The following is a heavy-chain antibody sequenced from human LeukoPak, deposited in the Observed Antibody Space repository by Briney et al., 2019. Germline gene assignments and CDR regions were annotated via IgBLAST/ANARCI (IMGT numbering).Heavy chain of an antibody. J-gene: IGHJ6*02. CDR1: GFTFSSYG. Sequence: GGSLRLSCAASGFTFSSYGMHWVRQAPGKGLEWVAVIWYDGSNKYYADSVKGRFTISRDNSKNTLYLQMNSLRAEDTAVYYCAREELPIVVVVAATLGYSMDVWGQGTTVTVSS. CDR2: IWYDGSNK. D-gene: IGHD2-15*01. V-gene: IGHV3-33*01. CDR3: AREELPIVVVVAATLGYSMDV.